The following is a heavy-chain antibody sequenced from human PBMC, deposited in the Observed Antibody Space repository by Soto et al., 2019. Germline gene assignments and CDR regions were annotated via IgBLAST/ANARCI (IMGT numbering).Heavy chain of an antibody. V-gene: IGHV4-34*01. CDR3: ARALNYDILTGPTLFDY. CDR1: GGSFSGYY. D-gene: IGHD3-9*01. J-gene: IGHJ4*02. CDR2: INHSGST. Sequence: SETLSLTCAVYGGSFSGYYWSWIRQPPGKGLEWIGEINHSGSTNYNPSLKSRVTISVDTSKNQFSLKLSSVTAADTAVYYCARALNYDILTGPTLFDYWGQGTLVTVSS.